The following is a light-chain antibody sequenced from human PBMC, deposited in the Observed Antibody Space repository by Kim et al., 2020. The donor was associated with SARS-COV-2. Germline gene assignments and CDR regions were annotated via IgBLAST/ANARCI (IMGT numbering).Light chain of an antibody. Sequence: SAGEIATPSCRASHSVSSSYLAWYQQKPGQAPRLLIYGASSRATGIPDRFSGSGSGTDFTLTISRLEPEDFAVYYCQQYGSSPLTFGGGTKVDIK. CDR1: HSVSSSY. V-gene: IGKV3-20*01. J-gene: IGKJ4*01. CDR2: GAS. CDR3: QQYGSSPLT.